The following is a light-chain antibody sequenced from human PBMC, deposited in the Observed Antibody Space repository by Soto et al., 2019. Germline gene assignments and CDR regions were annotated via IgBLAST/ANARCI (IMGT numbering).Light chain of an antibody. CDR3: QKYSSVPFT. J-gene: IGKJ3*01. V-gene: IGKV1-27*01. CDR1: QGIKNN. Sequence: DIQMTQSPSSLSASAGDRVTITCRASQGIKNNLAWYLQKPGKAPTLLIYAASTLQSGVPSRFSGSGSGTDFTLTISSLQPEDVATYYCQKYSSVPFTFGPGTKVDIK. CDR2: AAS.